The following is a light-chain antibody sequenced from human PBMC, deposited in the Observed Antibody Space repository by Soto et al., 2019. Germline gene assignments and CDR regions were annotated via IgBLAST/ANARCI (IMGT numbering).Light chain of an antibody. Sequence: DIQMTQSPSTLSASVGDTVTVTCRASQSVSGWLAWYQQKPGEAPKLLIYDASVLPRGVPSRFSGSGSGTKFTLTIASLQPDDFATYYCQQYETFSGTFGPGTKVEI. CDR1: QSVSGW. CDR2: DAS. V-gene: IGKV1-5*01. CDR3: QQYETFSGT. J-gene: IGKJ1*01.